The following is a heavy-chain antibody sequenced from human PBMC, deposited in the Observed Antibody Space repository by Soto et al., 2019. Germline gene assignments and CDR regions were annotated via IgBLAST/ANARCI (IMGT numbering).Heavy chain of an antibody. CDR3: ARDLGWYSSVNDY. V-gene: IGHV1-69*04. J-gene: IGHJ4*02. CDR2: IIPILGIA. CDR1: GGTFSSYT. Sequence: SVKVSCKASGGTFSSYTISWVRQAPGQGLEWMGRIIPILGIANYAQKFQGRVTITADKSTSTAYMELSSLRSEDTAVYYCARDLGWYSSVNDYSAQGTLVTVSS. D-gene: IGHD6-19*01.